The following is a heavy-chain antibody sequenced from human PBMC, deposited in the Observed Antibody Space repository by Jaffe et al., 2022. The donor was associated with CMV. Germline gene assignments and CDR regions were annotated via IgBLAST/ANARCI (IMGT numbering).Heavy chain of an antibody. Sequence: EVQLVESGGGLVKPGGSLRLSCAASGFTFSSYSMNWVRQAPGKGLEWVSSISSSSSYIYYADSVKGRFTISRDNAKNSLYLQMNSLRAEDTAVYYCARDPTQIVGAAHSWGQGTLVTVSS. CDR2: ISSSSSYI. J-gene: IGHJ4*02. D-gene: IGHD1-26*01. CDR1: GFTFSSYS. V-gene: IGHV3-21*01. CDR3: ARDPTQIVGAAHS.